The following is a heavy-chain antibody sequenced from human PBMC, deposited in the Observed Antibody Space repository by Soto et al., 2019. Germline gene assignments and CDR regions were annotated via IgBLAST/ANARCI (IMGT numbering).Heavy chain of an antibody. J-gene: IGHJ6*02. Sequence: QVQLQESGPGLVKPSETLSLTCTGSGDSINTYYWTWIRQPSGKGLEWIGYIYYSGSASYNPSLKSRVTIPVDPSKNQFSLRLSSVTAADTAVYYCARGGNTALAYYYFGLEVWGQGTTVTVSS. CDR2: IYYSGSA. CDR1: GDSINTYY. V-gene: IGHV4-59*01. D-gene: IGHD5-18*01. CDR3: ARGGNTALAYYYFGLEV.